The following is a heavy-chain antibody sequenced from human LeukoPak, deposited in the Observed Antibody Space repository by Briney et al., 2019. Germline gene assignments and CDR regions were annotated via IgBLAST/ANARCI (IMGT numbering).Heavy chain of an antibody. CDR1: GGTFSSYA. CDR3: ARTQDVTYYYYYMDV. V-gene: IGHV1-18*01. J-gene: IGHJ6*03. CDR2: ISAYNGNI. D-gene: IGHD2-21*02. Sequence: ASVKVSCKASGGTFSSYAISWVRQAPGQGLEWMGWISAYNGNINYAQKLQGRVTMTTDTSTSTAYMELRSLRSDDTAVYYCARTQDVTYYYYYMDVWGKGTTVTVSS.